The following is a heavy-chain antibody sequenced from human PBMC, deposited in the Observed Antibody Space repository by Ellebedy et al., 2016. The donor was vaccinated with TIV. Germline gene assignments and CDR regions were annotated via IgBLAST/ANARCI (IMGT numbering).Heavy chain of an antibody. Sequence: SETLSLXCTVSGGSISSSSYYWGWIRQPPGKGLEWIGSIYYSGSTYYNPSLKSRVTISVDTSKNQFSLKLSSVTAADTAVYYCARLRQWLDPFDYWGQGTLVTVSS. V-gene: IGHV4-39*01. CDR2: IYYSGST. CDR1: GGSISSSSYY. D-gene: IGHD6-19*01. CDR3: ARLRQWLDPFDY. J-gene: IGHJ4*02.